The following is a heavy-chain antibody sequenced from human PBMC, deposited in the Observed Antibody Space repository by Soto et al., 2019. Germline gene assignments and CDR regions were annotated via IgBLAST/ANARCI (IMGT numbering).Heavy chain of an antibody. V-gene: IGHV4-31*03. CDR1: GGSISNGGYY. CDR3: ARDVSDFWSGHEGMEV. Sequence: PSESMSLTCTVSGGSISNGGYYWTWIRQHPGKGLEWIGYIYYSGSTYYNPSLKSRVTISVDTSKNQFSLKLTSVTAADTAVYYCARDVSDFWSGHEGMEVWGQGTTVTV. CDR2: IYYSGST. D-gene: IGHD3-3*01. J-gene: IGHJ6*02.